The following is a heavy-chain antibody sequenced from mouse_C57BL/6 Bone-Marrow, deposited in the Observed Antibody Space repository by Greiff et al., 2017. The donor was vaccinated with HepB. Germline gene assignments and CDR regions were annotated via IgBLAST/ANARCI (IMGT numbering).Heavy chain of an antibody. V-gene: IGHV5-4*01. CDR2: ISDGGSCT. J-gene: IGHJ3*01. CDR1: GFTFSSYA. D-gene: IGHD2-3*01. Sequence: EVKLVESGGGLVKPGGSLKLSCAASGFTFSSYAMSWVRQTPEKRLEWVATISDGGSCTYYPDNVKGRFTISRDNAKNNLYLQMSHLKSEDTAMYYCARDRWLEAWFAYWGQGTLVTVSA. CDR3: ARDRWLEAWFAY.